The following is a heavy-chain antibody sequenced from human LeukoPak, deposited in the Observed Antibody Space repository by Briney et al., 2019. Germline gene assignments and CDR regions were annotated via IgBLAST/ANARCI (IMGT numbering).Heavy chain of an antibody. J-gene: IGHJ3*01. CDR1: AFTVSSNY. CDR3: ARRYHYSSAWHPTAFDV. D-gene: IGHD6-19*01. V-gene: IGHV3-66*01. CDR2: IYSGGTT. Sequence: GGSLRLSCAASAFTVSSNYMSWVRQAPGKGLEWVSIIYSGGTTYYAASVKGRFTISRDNSKITLYLQMNSLRPEDTAVYYCARRYHYSSAWHPTAFDVWGQGTMVTVSS.